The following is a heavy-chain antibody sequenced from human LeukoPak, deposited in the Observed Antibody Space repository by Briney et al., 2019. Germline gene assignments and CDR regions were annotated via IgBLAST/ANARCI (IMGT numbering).Heavy chain of an antibody. CDR2: IYYSGST. V-gene: IGHV4-59*01. CDR3: ARDLRIAPYDILTGRSYWYFDL. CDR1: GGSISSYY. J-gene: IGHJ2*01. Sequence: SSETLSLTCTVSGGSISSYYWSWIRQPPGKGLEWIGYIYYSGSTNYNPSLKSRVTISVDTSKNQFSLKLSSVTAADTAVYYCARDLRIAPYDILTGRSYWYFDLWGRGTLVTVSS. D-gene: IGHD3-9*01.